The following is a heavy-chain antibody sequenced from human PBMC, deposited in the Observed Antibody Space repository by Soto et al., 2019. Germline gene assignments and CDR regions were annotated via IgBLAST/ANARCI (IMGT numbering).Heavy chain of an antibody. J-gene: IGHJ4*02. Sequence: EVQLVQSGAEVKKPGESLGISCKGSGYSFINNWISWVRQMPGKGLEWMGKIDPSDSYTKYSPSFQGHVTISTDKSISTAYLQWSSLKASDTAIYFCGRHLKSSSGVFDYWGQGTLVTVSS. CDR3: GRHLKSSSGVFDY. CDR1: GYSFINNW. CDR2: IDPSDSYT. D-gene: IGHD3-22*01. V-gene: IGHV5-10-1*03.